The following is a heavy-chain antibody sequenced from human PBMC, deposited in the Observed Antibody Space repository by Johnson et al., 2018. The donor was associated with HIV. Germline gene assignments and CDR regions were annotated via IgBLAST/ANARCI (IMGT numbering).Heavy chain of an antibody. J-gene: IGHJ3*02. CDR3: AKDAYCSGGRCYGFGAFDI. D-gene: IGHD2-15*01. Sequence: QVQLVESGGGLVKPGGSLRLSCAASGFTFSDHYMSWIRQAPGKGLEWVSYISSSGSTIYYADSVKGRFTISRDNSKNTVYLQMNSLRAEDTAVFYCAKDAYCSGGRCYGFGAFDIWGQGTMVTVSS. CDR2: ISSSGSTI. CDR1: GFTFSDHY. V-gene: IGHV3-11*01.